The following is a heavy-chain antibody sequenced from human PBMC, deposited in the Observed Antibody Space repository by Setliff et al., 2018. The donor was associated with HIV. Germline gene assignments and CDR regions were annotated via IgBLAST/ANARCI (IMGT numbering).Heavy chain of an antibody. V-gene: IGHV1-3*04. J-gene: IGHJ4*02. CDR2: INTGNGNT. CDR1: GYTFSSHT. D-gene: IGHD3-16*02. CDR3: ARDRIPKRGYTYREPDFDS. Sequence: ASVKVSCKASGYTFSSHTIHWVRQAPGQGLEWMGWINTGNGNTRYSQKFQDRVTITRDTSANTGYMEVNSLRLEDTAVYYCARDRIPKRGYTYREPDFDSWGQGTLVTVSS.